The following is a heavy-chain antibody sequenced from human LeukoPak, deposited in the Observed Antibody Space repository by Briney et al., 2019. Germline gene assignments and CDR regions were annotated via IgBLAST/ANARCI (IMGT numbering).Heavy chain of an antibody. V-gene: IGHV3-21*04. CDR3: AERNPNVHYMDV. D-gene: IGHD5-24*01. CDR2: ISSSSSYI. J-gene: IGHJ6*03. CDR1: GFTFSSYS. Sequence: KPGGSLRLSCAASGFTFSSYSMNWVRQAPGKGLEWVSSISSSSSYIYYADSVKGRFTISRDNSKNTLYLQMNSLRAEDTAVYYCAERNPNVHYMDVWGKGTTVTVSS.